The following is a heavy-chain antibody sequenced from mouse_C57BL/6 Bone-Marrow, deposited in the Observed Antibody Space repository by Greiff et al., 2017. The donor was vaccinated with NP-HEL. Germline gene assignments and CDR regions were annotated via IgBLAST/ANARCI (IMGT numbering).Heavy chain of an antibody. Sequence: QVQLQQPGAELVRPGTSVKLSCKASGYTFTSYWMHWVKQRPGQGLEWIGVIDPSDSYTNYNQKFKGKATLTVDTSSRTAYMRRSSLTSEDSAVYYCARNHSTTVVAEGYYDYWGKGTTLTVSS. D-gene: IGHD1-1*01. CDR1: GYTFTSYW. J-gene: IGHJ2*01. CDR3: ARNHSTTVVAEGYYDY. V-gene: IGHV1-59*01. CDR2: IDPSDSYT.